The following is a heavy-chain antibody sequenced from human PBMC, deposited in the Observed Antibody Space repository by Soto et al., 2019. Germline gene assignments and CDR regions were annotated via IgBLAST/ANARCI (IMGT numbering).Heavy chain of an antibody. CDR1: GFTFSSYW. CDR3: GAGQYSSDY. Sequence: GWSLRLSCAASGFTFSSYWMSWVRQAPGKGLEWVALISYDGSDKYYADSVKGRFTISRDNSKNTLYLQMNSLRVEDTAVYYCGAGQYSSDYWGQGTLVTVSS. CDR2: ISYDGSDK. D-gene: IGHD6-13*01. V-gene: IGHV3-30*03. J-gene: IGHJ4*02.